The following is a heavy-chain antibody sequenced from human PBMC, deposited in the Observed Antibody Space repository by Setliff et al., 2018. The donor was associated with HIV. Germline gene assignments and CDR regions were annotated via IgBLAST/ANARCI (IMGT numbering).Heavy chain of an antibody. CDR3: AREGGREYDFWSGYYRPYYYYMDV. CDR2: INPSGGSA. D-gene: IGHD3-3*01. V-gene: IGHV1-46*01. CDR1: GYTFTNYY. J-gene: IGHJ6*03. Sequence: ASVKVSCKASGYTFTNYYMQWVRQAPGQGLEWMGIINPSGGSATYAQKFQGRVTMTRDTSTSTVYMELSSLRSDDTAVYYRAREGGREYDFWSGYYRPYYYYMDVWGKGTTVTVSS.